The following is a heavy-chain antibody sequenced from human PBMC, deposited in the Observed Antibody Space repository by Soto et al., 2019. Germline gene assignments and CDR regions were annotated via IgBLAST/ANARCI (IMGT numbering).Heavy chain of an antibody. CDR2: ISSTSSFI. D-gene: IGHD4-17*01. CDR3: AGSRMAWALVYCDYPPVY. J-gene: IGHJ4*02. Sequence: EVQLVESGGGLVKPGGSLRLSCAAAGFTFSTYSMNWVRQAPGKGLEWVSSISSTSSFIYYVDSVKGRFTISRDNAKNSLYLQMNSPRDEYTAAYYWAGSRMAWALVYCDYPPVYWGQGTLVTV. CDR1: GFTFSTYS. V-gene: IGHV3-21*01.